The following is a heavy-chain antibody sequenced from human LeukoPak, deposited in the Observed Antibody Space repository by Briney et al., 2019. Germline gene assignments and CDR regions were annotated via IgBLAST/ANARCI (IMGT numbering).Heavy chain of an antibody. CDR3: ARENVQLWLRYFDY. V-gene: IGHV3-21*01. D-gene: IGHD5-18*01. J-gene: IGHJ4*02. CDR1: GFTFSSYS. CDR2: ISSSSSYI. Sequence: PGGSLRLSCAASGFTFSSYSMNWVRQAPGKGLEWVSSISSSSSYIYYADSVKGRFTVSRDSAKNSLYLQMNSLRAEDTAVYYCARENVQLWLRYFDYWGQGTLVTVSS.